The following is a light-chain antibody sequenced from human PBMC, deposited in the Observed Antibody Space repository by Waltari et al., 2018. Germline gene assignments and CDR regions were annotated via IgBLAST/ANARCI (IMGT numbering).Light chain of an antibody. Sequence: QSALTQPASVSGSPGQSITISCSGSSSDVGTYNYVSCYHQHPGKAPKLILSEVSNRPSGVSNRFSGSKSGNTASLTISGLQAEDEADYYCSSFTTTNSWLFGGGTKVTVL. CDR2: EVS. CDR1: SSDVGTYNY. V-gene: IGLV2-14*01. J-gene: IGLJ3*02. CDR3: SSFTTTNSWL.